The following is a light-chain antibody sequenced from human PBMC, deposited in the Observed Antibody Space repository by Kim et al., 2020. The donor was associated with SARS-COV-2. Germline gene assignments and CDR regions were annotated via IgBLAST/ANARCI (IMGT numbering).Light chain of an antibody. J-gene: IGKJ2*01. CDR1: QSVTSE. CDR3: QQYNNWPRT. Sequence: SVSQGERATLSCSASQSVTSELALYQQKPGQAPRLLIYGASARATGIPARFSGSGSGTEFTLTISSLQSDDSAIYYCQQYNNWPRTFGQGTKLEIK. V-gene: IGKV3-15*01. CDR2: GAS.